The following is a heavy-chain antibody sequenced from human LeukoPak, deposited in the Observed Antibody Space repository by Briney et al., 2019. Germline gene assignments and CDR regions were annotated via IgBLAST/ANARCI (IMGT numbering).Heavy chain of an antibody. V-gene: IGHV3-9*01. Sequence: PGRSLRLSCAASGFTFDDYAMHWVRQAPGKGLEWVSGISWNSGSIGYADSVKGRFTISRDNAKNSLYLQMNSLRAEDTAVYYCARTKMNIAVDRLYYFDYWGQGTLVTVSS. J-gene: IGHJ4*02. CDR1: GFTFDDYA. D-gene: IGHD6-19*01. CDR2: ISWNSGSI. CDR3: ARTKMNIAVDRLYYFDY.